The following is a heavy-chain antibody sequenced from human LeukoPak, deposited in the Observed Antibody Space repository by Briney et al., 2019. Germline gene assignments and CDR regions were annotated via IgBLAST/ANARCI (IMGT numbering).Heavy chain of an antibody. D-gene: IGHD6-19*01. J-gene: IGHJ4*02. CDR1: GFSVSSIY. CDR2: IYSGGST. CDR3: ARASEGSAWYVDS. Sequence: PGGSLRLSCAASGFSVSSIYMSWVRQAPGKGLEWVSIIYSGGSTYYADSVKGRFTISRDDFKHTVYLQMNNLRAEDTAVYYCARASEGSAWYVDSWGQGTLVTVSS. V-gene: IGHV3-53*01.